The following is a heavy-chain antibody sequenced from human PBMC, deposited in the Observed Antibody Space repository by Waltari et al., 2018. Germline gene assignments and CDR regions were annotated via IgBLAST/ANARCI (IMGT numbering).Heavy chain of an antibody. D-gene: IGHD3-10*01. J-gene: IGHJ4*02. CDR2: IYYSGAT. CDR3: AIPSPYGSGSYYNGGADY. Sequence: QLQLQESGPGLVKPSETLSLTCTVSGGSISSSSYYWGWIRQPPGKGLEWIGSIYYSGATTYNPSLKSRVTISVDTSKNQFSLKLSSVTAADTAVYYCAIPSPYGSGSYYNGGADYWGQGTLVTVSS. CDR1: GGSISSSSYY. V-gene: IGHV4-39*01.